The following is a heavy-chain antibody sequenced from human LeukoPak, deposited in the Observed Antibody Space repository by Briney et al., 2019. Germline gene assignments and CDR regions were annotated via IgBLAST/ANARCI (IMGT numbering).Heavy chain of an antibody. J-gene: IGHJ3*02. V-gene: IGHV4-59*08. CDR1: GGSISSYY. Sequence: SETLSLTCTVSGGSISSYYWSWIRQPPGKGLEWIGYIYYSGSTNYNPSLKSRVTISVDTSKNQFSLKLSSVTAADTAVYYCAAGGAAMVIRGAFDIWGQGTMATVSS. D-gene: IGHD5-18*01. CDR2: IYYSGST. CDR3: AAGGAAMVIRGAFDI.